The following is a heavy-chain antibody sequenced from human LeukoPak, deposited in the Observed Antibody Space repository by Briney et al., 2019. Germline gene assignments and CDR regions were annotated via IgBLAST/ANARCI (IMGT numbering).Heavy chain of an antibody. V-gene: IGHV4-59*01. D-gene: IGHD3-16*01. CDR3: VRDRVLGAFDI. J-gene: IGHJ3*02. Sequence: PWETLSLTCTVSGGSISSYSWTWIRQPPGKGLEWIGSIYYSGSTNYNPSLKSRVTISVDTSKNQFSLKLSSVTAADTAVYYCVRDRVLGAFDIWGQGTMVTVSS. CDR2: IYYSGST. CDR1: GGSISSYS.